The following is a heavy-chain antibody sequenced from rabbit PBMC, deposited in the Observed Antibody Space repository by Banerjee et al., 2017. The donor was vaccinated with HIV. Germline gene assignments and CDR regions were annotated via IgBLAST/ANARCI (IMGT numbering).Heavy chain of an antibody. CDR2: IYTDSDGT. D-gene: IGHD4-1*01. CDR1: GFDFSTYG. V-gene: IGHV1S39*01. Sequence: QEQLVESGGGLVQPGGSLKLSCKASGFDFSTYGVNWVRQAPGKGLELIACIYTDSDGTWYASWVNGRFTISKTSSTTVTLQMTSLTAADTATYFCARDLAGVIGWNFGLWGQGTLVTVS. J-gene: IGHJ4*01. CDR3: ARDLAGVIGWNFGL.